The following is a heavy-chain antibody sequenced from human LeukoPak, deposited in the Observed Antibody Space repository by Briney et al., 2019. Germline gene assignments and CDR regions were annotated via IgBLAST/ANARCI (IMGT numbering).Heavy chain of an antibody. CDR3: ARGINYDLLTGYSEGFDY. V-gene: IGHV1-18*01. D-gene: IGHD3-9*01. CDR1: GYTFTTYG. J-gene: IGHJ4*02. Sequence: ASVKVSCKSSGYTFTTYGITWVRRAPGEGLEWMGWITTNNGRTKYAQKFQGRVTMTTETSTSTAYMELRSLRYDDTAVYYCARGINYDLLTGYSEGFDYWGQGTLVTV. CDR2: ITTNNGRT.